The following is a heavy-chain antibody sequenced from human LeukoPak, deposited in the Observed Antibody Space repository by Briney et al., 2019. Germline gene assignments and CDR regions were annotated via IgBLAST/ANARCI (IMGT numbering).Heavy chain of an antibody. CDR1: GYSISSGCY. CDR3: ARTWDVFSYEDY. CDR2: IYQSGST. Sequence: PSETLSLTCAVSGYSISSGCYWGWIRQPPGKGLEWIGNIYQSGSTYYNPSLKSRLTISVDTSQNQFTLKLASVTAADTAIYYRARTWDVFSYEDYWGQGILVTVSS. D-gene: IGHD5-18*01. V-gene: IGHV4-38-2*01. J-gene: IGHJ4*02.